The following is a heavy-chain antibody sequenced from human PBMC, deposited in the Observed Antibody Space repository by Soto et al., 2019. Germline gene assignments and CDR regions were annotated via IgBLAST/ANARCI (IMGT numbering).Heavy chain of an antibody. V-gene: IGHV4-59*01. CDR2: IYYSGST. CDR3: AREIGTVALNYYFDY. CDR1: GGSISSYY. D-gene: IGHD1-1*01. J-gene: IGHJ4*02. Sequence: PSETLSLTCTVSGGSISSYYWSWIRQPPGKGLEWIGYIYYSGSTNYNPSLKSRVTISVDTSKNQFSLKLSSVTAADTAVYYCAREIGTVALNYYFDYWGQGTLVTVSS.